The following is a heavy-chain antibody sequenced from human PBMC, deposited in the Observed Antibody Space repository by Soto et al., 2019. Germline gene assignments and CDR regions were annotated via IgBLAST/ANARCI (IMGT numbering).Heavy chain of an antibody. Sequence: ASVKVSCKASGYTFTGYYMHWVRQAPGQGLEWMGIINPNGGSTTYAQKFQGRVTLTRDTSTNTVNMELSSLRSEDTAEYYCAREKWLVRRNDPFDVWGQGTMVTVSS. CDR1: GYTFTGYY. D-gene: IGHD6-19*01. CDR3: AREKWLVRRNDPFDV. J-gene: IGHJ3*01. V-gene: IGHV1-46*01. CDR2: INPNGGST.